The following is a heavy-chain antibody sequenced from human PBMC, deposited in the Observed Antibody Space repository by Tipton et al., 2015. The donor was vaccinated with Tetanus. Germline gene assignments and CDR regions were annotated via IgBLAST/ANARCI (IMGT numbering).Heavy chain of an antibody. CDR1: GGSIDGGDYY. CDR2: ISYSGTT. Sequence: TLSLTCRVSGGSIDGGDYYWSWIRQSPGKGLEWLGYISYSGTTYYNPSLKSRLSISVDTSKNRFSLTLTSVTASDTAMYYCSTGGLYYSYYGMDVWGQGTTVTVSS. V-gene: IGHV4-30-4*08. D-gene: IGHD2-8*02. CDR3: STGGLYYSYYGMDV. J-gene: IGHJ6*02.